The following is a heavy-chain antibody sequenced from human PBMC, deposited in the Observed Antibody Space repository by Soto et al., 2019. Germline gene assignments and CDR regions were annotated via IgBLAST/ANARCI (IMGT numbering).Heavy chain of an antibody. CDR3: AKIGCSXGSCYFRSSYYYYYGMDV. V-gene: IGHV3-23*01. Sequence: GGSLRLSCAASGFTFSSYAMSWVRQAPGKGLEWVSAISGSGGSTYYADSVKGRFTISRDNSKNTLYLQMNSLRAEDTAVYYCAKIGCSXGSCYFRSSYYYYYGMDVWGQGTTVTVSS. CDR2: ISGSGGST. J-gene: IGHJ6*02. CDR1: GFTFSSYA. D-gene: IGHD2-15*01.